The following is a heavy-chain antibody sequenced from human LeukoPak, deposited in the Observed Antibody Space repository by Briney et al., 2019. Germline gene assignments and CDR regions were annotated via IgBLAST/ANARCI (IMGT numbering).Heavy chain of an antibody. V-gene: IGHV4-39*07. CDR1: GASISSTTYY. CDR3: ARVSWFPGTSYYYMDV. Sequence: PSETLSLTCTVSGASISSTTYYWGWIRQPPRKGLEWIASIYYSGSTYYNPSLKSRVTISVDTSKNQFSLKLSSVTAADTAVYYCARVSWFPGTSYYYMDVWGKGTTVTASS. J-gene: IGHJ6*03. CDR2: IYYSGST. D-gene: IGHD1-1*01.